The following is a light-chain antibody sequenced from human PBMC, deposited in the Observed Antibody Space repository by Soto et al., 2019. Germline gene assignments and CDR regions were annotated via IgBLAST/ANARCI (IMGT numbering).Light chain of an antibody. J-gene: IGKJ4*01. CDR1: QSVSSY. V-gene: IGKV3-11*01. CDR2: DAS. CDR3: QHYNNWLGT. Sequence: EIVLTQSPATLSLSPGEGATLSCRASQSVSSYLAWYQQKPGQAPRLLIYDASNRATGIPARFSGSGSGTEFFLNISSLQSEDSAIYYCQHYNNWLGTFGGGTKVDIK.